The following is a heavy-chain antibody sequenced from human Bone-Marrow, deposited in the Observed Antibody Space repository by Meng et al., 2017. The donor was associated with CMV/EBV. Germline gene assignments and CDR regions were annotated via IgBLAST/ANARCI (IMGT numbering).Heavy chain of an antibody. V-gene: IGHV4-39*07. J-gene: IGHJ4*02. CDR3: ARESYCSGGSCYSGVDY. CDR2: IYYSGST. D-gene: IGHD2-15*01. Sequence: GSLRLSCTVSGGSITSSDYYWGWIRQPPGKGLEWIGSIYYSGSTYYNPSLKSRVTISVDTSKNQFSLKLSSVTAADTAVYYCARESYCSGGSCYSGVDYWGQGTLVTVSS. CDR1: GGSITSSDYY.